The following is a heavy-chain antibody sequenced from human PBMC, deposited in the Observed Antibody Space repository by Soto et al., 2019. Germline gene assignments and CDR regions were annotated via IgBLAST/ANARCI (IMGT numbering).Heavy chain of an antibody. CDR1: GFTFSGYA. Sequence: PGGSLRLSCAASGFTFSGYAMSWVRQAPGKGLEWVSAISGSGGSTYYADSVKGRFTISRDNSKNTLYLQMNSLRAEDTAVYYCATSTVTTRFGYYYGMDVWGQGTTVTVSS. CDR3: ATSTVTTRFGYYYGMDV. J-gene: IGHJ6*02. V-gene: IGHV3-23*01. D-gene: IGHD4-17*01. CDR2: ISGSGGST.